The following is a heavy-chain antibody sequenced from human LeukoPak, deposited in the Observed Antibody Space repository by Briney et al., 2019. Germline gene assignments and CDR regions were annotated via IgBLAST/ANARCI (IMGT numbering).Heavy chain of an antibody. CDR2: ISYDGSNK. Sequence: GRSLRLSCAASGFTFRSYAMHWVRQAPGKGLEWVAVISYDGSNKYYVDSVKGRFTISRDNSKNTLYLQMNSLRAEDTAVYYCAKDTPDSSSWYFDYWGQGTLVAVSS. CDR1: GFTFRSYA. D-gene: IGHD6-13*01. CDR3: AKDTPDSSSWYFDY. V-gene: IGHV3-30-3*01. J-gene: IGHJ4*02.